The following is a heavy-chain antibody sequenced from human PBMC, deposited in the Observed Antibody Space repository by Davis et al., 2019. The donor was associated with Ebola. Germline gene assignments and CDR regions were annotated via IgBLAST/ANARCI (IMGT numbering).Heavy chain of an antibody. V-gene: IGHV4-34*01. CDR3: ARHTAYYYDSSGYYSNYYFDY. CDR1: GGSFSGYY. CDR2: IYYSGST. Sequence: SETLSLTCAVYGGSFSGYYWSWIRQPPGKGLEWIGSIYYSGSTYYNPSLKSRVTISVDTSKNQFSLKLSSVTAADTAVYYCARHTAYYYDSSGYYSNYYFDYWGQGTLVTVSS. D-gene: IGHD3-22*01. J-gene: IGHJ4*02.